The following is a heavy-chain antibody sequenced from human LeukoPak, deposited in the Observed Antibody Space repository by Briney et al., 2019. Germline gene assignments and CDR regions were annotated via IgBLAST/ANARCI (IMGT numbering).Heavy chain of an antibody. CDR2: MYTGGST. D-gene: IGHD1-1*01. Sequence: SETLSLTCTVSGGSISSYYWTWIRQPAGKGLEWIGRMYTGGSTKYNPSLKSRVTMSVDTSKNQFHLKLRSVTAADTAVYYCAELPTDYWGQGTLVTVSS. V-gene: IGHV4-4*07. J-gene: IGHJ4*02. CDR3: AELPTDY. CDR1: GGSISSYY.